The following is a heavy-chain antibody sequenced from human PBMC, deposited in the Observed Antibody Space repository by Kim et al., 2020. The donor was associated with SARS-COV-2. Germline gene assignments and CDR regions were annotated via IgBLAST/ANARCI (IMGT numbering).Heavy chain of an antibody. Sequence: ASVKVSCKVSGYTLTELSMHWVRQAPGKGLEWMGGFDPEDGETIYAQKFQGRVTMTEDTSTDTAYMELSSLRSEDTAVYYCATGGIAARQRYYYYGMDVWGQGTTVTVSS. CDR2: FDPEDGET. D-gene: IGHD6-6*01. J-gene: IGHJ6*02. V-gene: IGHV1-24*01. CDR3: ATGGIAARQRYYYYGMDV. CDR1: GYTLTELS.